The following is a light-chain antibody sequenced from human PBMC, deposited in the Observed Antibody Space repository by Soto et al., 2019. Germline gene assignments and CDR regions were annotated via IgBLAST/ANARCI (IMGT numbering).Light chain of an antibody. CDR1: SSDVGAYNY. CDR2: EVT. Sequence: QSALTQPPSASGSPGQSVTISCTGTSSDVGAYNYVSWYQQHAGKAPKLVIYEVTKRPSGVSDRFSGSKSANTASLTVSGLQAEDEADYYCCSFASSNTWVFGGGTKLTVL. J-gene: IGLJ3*02. CDR3: CSFASSNTWV. V-gene: IGLV2-8*01.